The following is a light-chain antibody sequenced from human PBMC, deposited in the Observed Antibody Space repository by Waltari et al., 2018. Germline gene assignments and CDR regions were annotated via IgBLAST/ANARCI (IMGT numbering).Light chain of an antibody. CDR3: MFWSSNVWV. Sequence: QPVLTQPPSSSASPGESARLTCTLPSDFNVGDFIIYWYQQRPGSPPRFLLYYNSDSEKAQGSGVPSRFSGSKDASANAGILLISGLQSEDEADYYCMFWSSNVWVFGGGTKLTVL. CDR1: SDFNVGDFI. CDR2: YNSDSEK. V-gene: IGLV5-37*01. J-gene: IGLJ3*02.